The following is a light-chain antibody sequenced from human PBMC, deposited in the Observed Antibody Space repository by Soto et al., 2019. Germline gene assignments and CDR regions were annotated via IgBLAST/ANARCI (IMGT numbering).Light chain of an antibody. V-gene: IGKV1-5*01. CDR1: QSISRW. CDR2: DAC. Sequence: IQIPQTPTTLSXXVVDXVTIXXMASQSISRWLAWYQQIPGIAPKLLIYDACSLQAGVPSRFGSSGSGTEFTLTISRLHPDDFAPYYCQQYNTSPWTFGQGAKVDIK. CDR3: QQYNTSPWT. J-gene: IGKJ1*01.